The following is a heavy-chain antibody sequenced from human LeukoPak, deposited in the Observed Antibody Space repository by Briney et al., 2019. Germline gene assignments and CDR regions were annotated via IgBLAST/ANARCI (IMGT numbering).Heavy chain of an antibody. CDR1: GFTFSSYS. J-gene: IGHJ4*02. D-gene: IGHD2-2*01. V-gene: IGHV3-48*01. Sequence: PGGSLRLSCAGSGFTFSSYSMNWVRQAPGKGLEWVSYISSSSSTIYYADSVKGRFTISRDNAKNSLYLQMNSLRAEDTAVYYCARGTGYRGKGFGYWGQGTLVTVSS. CDR3: ARGTGYRGKGFGY. CDR2: ISSSSSTI.